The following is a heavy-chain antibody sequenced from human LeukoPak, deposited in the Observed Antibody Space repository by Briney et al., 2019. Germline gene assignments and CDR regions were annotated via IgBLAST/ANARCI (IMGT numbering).Heavy chain of an antibody. Sequence: ASVKVSCKASGYTFNSHGISWVRQAPGQGLEWMGWISAYNGDTNFAQKFQGRVTLTTDRTTSTAYLELRSLRSDDTAVYYCARGYNYAPSDFWGQGTLVTVSS. D-gene: IGHD5-18*01. CDR3: ARGYNYAPSDF. CDR2: ISAYNGDT. V-gene: IGHV1-18*04. J-gene: IGHJ4*02. CDR1: GYTFNSHG.